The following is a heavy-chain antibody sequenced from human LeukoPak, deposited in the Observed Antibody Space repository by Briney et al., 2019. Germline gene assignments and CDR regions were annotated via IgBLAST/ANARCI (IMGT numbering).Heavy chain of an antibody. J-gene: IGHJ4*02. CDR3: ARVICRGGSCYGHFDY. D-gene: IGHD2-15*01. Sequence: GASVKVSCKASGGTFSSYAISWVRQAPGQGLEWMGRIIPIFGTANYAQKFQGRVTITTDESTSTAYMELSSLRSEDTAVYYCARVICRGGSCYGHFDYWGQGTLVTVSS. V-gene: IGHV1-69*05. CDR2: IIPIFGTA. CDR1: GGTFSSYA.